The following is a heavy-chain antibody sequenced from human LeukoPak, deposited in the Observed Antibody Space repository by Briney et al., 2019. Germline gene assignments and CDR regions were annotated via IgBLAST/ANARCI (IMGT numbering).Heavy chain of an antibody. CDR3: AKEKTTVTSRGAFEI. J-gene: IGHJ3*02. CDR2: IRSDGSFK. CDR1: GFIFSDYG. D-gene: IGHD4-17*01. V-gene: IGHV3-30*02. Sequence: GGSLRLSCAASGFIFSDYGMHWVRQAPGKGLKWVTFIRSDGSFKSYAASVKGRFSISRDNSKDTFYLQMNSLTPEDTAVYYCAKEKTTVTSRGAFEIWGHGTMVTVSS.